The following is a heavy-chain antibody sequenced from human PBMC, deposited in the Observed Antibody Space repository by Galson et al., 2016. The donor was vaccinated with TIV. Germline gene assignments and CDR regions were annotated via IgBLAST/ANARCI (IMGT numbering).Heavy chain of an antibody. CDR1: GFTFSSYG. CDR2: MSYDGRDK. Sequence: SLRLSCAASGFTFSSYGMHWVRQTPGKGLAWVAFMSYDGRDKNCADSVKGRFSISRDKSKNTLYLQMNSLRAEDTAVYYCARVYISYFFDYWGQGTLVTVSS. V-gene: IGHV3-30*04. J-gene: IGHJ4*02. D-gene: IGHD3-10*01. CDR3: ARVYISYFFDY.